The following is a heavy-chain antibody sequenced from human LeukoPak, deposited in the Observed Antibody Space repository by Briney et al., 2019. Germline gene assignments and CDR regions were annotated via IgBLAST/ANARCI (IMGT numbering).Heavy chain of an antibody. CDR3: ARAKNVGPFDY. D-gene: IGHD1-26*01. J-gene: IGHJ4*02. Sequence: QTGGSLRLSCAASGFTFSSYEMNWVRQAPGKGLEWVSYISSSGSTIYYADSVKGRFTISRDNAKNSLYLQMNSLRAEDTAVYYCARAKNVGPFDYWGQGTLVTVSS. CDR2: ISSSGSTI. V-gene: IGHV3-48*03. CDR1: GFTFSSYE.